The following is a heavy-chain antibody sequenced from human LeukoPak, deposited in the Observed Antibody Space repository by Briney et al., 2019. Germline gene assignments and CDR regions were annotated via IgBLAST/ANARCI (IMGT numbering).Heavy chain of an antibody. CDR3: ARDSVAAAGTGDY. Sequence: SETLSLTCTVSGGSINGYYWSWIRQPAGKQLEWIGRIYTSGSTNYNPSLKSRVTMSVDTSKNQFSLKLSSVTAADTAVYYCARDSVAAAGTGDYWGQGTLVTVSS. J-gene: IGHJ4*02. V-gene: IGHV4-4*07. CDR2: IYTSGST. CDR1: GGSINGYY. D-gene: IGHD6-13*01.